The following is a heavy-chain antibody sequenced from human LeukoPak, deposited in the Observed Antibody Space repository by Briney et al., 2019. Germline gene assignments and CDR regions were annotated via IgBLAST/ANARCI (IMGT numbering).Heavy chain of an antibody. V-gene: IGHV1-8*01. Sequence: ASVKVSCKASGYTFTSYDINWVRQATGQGLEWMGWMNPNSGNTGYAQKFQGRVTMTRNTSISTAYMELSSLRSEDTAVYYCAAHIAARGFDAFDIWGQGTMVTVSS. CDR3: AAHIAARGFDAFDI. CDR2: MNPNSGNT. J-gene: IGHJ3*02. D-gene: IGHD6-6*01. CDR1: GYTFTSYD.